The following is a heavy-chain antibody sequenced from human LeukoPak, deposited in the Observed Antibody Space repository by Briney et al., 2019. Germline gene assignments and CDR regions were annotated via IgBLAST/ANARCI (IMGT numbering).Heavy chain of an antibody. J-gene: IGHJ4*02. CDR1: GITFGDYA. V-gene: IGHV3-48*01. CDR3: AKNEYSTSWFDY. D-gene: IGHD6-6*01. CDR2: ISSSSSTI. Sequence: GGSLRLSCTASGITFGDYAMSWVRQAPGKGLEWVSYISSSSSTIYYADSVRGRFTISRDNAKNSLYLQMNSLRAEDTAVYYCAKNEYSTSWFDYWGQGTLVTVSS.